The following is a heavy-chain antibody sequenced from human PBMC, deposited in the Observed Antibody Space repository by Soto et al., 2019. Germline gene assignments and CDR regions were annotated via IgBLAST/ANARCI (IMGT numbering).Heavy chain of an antibody. CDR1: GFSLSTSGVG. V-gene: IGHV2-5*02. J-gene: IGHJ4*02. CDR2: IYWDDDK. D-gene: IGHD5-18*01. CDR3: AHRPDGYSYGILFDY. Sequence: QITLKESGPTLVKPTQTLTLTCTFSGFSLSTSGVGVGWIRRPPGKALGWLALIYWDDDKRYSPSLKSRLTITKDTSKNQVVLTMTNLDPVDTATYYCAHRPDGYSYGILFDYWGQGTLVTVSS.